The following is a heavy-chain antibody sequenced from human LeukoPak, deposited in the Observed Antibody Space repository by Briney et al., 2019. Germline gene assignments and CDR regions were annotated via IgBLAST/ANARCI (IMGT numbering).Heavy chain of an antibody. J-gene: IGHJ4*02. D-gene: IGHD6-13*01. CDR3: ARGGIAAAS. CDR1: GGSISSYY. CDR2: IYYSGST. V-gene: IGHV4-59*01. Sequence: ETLSLTCTVSGGSISSYYWSWIRQPPGKELEWIGYIYYSGSTNYNPSLKSRVTISVDTSKNQFSLKLSSVTAADTAVYYCARGGIAAASWGQGTLVTVSS.